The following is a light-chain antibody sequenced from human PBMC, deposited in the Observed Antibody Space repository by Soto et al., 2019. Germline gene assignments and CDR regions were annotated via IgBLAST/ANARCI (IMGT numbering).Light chain of an antibody. J-gene: IGKJ1*01. V-gene: IGKV3-20*01. CDR3: QQYGSPWT. Sequence: EIVLTQSPCTLSFSPLERSTLSCRASQSVSSSYLAWYQQKPGQAPRLLIYGASSRATGIPDRFSGSGSGTDFTLTISRLEPEDFAVYYCQQYGSPWTFGQGTKVDIK. CDR1: QSVSSSY. CDR2: GAS.